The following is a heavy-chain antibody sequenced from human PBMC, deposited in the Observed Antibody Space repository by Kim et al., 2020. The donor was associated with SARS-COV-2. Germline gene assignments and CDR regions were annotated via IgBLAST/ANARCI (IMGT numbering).Heavy chain of an antibody. Sequence: GGSLRLSCAASGFTFSTYAMSWVRQAPGKGLEWVSGISGGGHTIQYADSVKGRFTISRDNSKNMLYLQMNSLITEDTAIYYCAYTWYGRVFWGQGTLVTV. CDR2: ISGGGHTI. CDR1: GFTFSTYA. CDR3: AYTWYGRVF. J-gene: IGHJ4*02. V-gene: IGHV3-23*01. D-gene: IGHD6-13*01.